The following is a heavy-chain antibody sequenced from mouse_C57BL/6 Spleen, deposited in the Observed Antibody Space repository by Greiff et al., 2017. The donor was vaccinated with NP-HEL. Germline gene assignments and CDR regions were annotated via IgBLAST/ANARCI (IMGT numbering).Heavy chain of an antibody. CDR2: IYPGDGDT. V-gene: IGHV1-82*01. CDR1: GYAFSSSW. CDR3: AREDDYGWYFDV. Sequence: QVQLKESGPELVKPGASVKISCKASGYAFSSSWMNWVKQRPGKGLEWIGRIYPGDGDTNYNGKFKGKATLTADKSSSTAYMQLSSLTSEDSAVYFCAREDDYGWYFDVWGTGTTVTVSS. J-gene: IGHJ1*03. D-gene: IGHD2-4*01.